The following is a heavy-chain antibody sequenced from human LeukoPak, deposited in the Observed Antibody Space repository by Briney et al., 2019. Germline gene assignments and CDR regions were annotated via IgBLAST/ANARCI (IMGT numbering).Heavy chain of an antibody. J-gene: IGHJ4*02. V-gene: IGHV4-30-4*08. Sequence: SQTLSLTCTVSGGSISSGDYYWSWIRQPPGKGLEWIGYIYYSGSTYYNPSLKGRVTISVDTSKNQFSLKLSSVTAADTAVYYCAREDQYSSSSGDYWGQGTLVTVSS. CDR2: IYYSGST. CDR1: GGSISSGDYY. CDR3: AREDQYSSSSGDY. D-gene: IGHD6-6*01.